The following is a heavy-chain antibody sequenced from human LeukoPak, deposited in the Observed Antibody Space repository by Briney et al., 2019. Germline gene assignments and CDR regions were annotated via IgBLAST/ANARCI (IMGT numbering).Heavy chain of an antibody. CDR1: GGSFSGYY. CDR2: INHSGST. J-gene: IGHJ2*01. V-gene: IGHV4-34*01. D-gene: IGHD3-22*01. Sequence: PSETLSLTCAVYGGSFSGYYWSWIRQPPGKGLEWIGEINHSGSTNYNPSLKSRVTISVDTSKNQFSLKLSSVTAADTAVYYCARFYDSSGVDWYFDLWGRGTLVTVSS. CDR3: ARFYDSSGVDWYFDL.